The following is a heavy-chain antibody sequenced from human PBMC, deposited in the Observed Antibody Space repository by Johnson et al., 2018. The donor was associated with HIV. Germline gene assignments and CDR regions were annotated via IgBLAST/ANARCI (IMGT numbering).Heavy chain of an antibody. V-gene: IGHV3-30*03. D-gene: IGHD6-6*01. Sequence: QVQLVESGGGVVQPGRSLRLSCSASGFTFSNYGMQWVRQAPGKGLEWVAVISYDGANKFNADSVRGRFSICRDNSKNTLYLQMNSLRVEDTAVYYCARVEQLGAFDIWGQGTMVTVSS. J-gene: IGHJ3*02. CDR2: ISYDGANK. CDR1: GFTFSNYG. CDR3: ARVEQLGAFDI.